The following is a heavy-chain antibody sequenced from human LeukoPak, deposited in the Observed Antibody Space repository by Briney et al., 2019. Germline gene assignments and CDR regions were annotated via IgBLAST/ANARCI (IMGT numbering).Heavy chain of an antibody. V-gene: IGHV4-59*01. CDR1: GASIRSSY. D-gene: IGHD2-2*01. CDR2: ISYTGST. Sequence: SETLSLTCTVFGASIRSSYWSWIRQPPGKGLEWIGYISYTGSTNYNPSLKSRVSLSVDTSKNQFSLELSSVTAADTAVYYCATYRTSFIYWYFDLWGRGTLVTVSS. J-gene: IGHJ2*01. CDR3: ATYRTSFIYWYFDL.